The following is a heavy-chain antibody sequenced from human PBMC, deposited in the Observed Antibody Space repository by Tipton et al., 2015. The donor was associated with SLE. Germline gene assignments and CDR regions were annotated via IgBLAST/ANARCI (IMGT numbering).Heavy chain of an antibody. D-gene: IGHD6-6*01. Sequence: SLRFSCAASGFTFSSYAMHWVRQAPGKGLEWVAVLSYDGSNKYYADSVKGRFTISRDNSKNTLYLQMNSLRAEDTAVYYCAREPKTDYSSSWGPFDYWGQGTLVTVS. CDR1: GFTFSSYA. J-gene: IGHJ4*02. CDR2: LSYDGSNK. V-gene: IGHV3-30*14. CDR3: AREPKTDYSSSWGPFDY.